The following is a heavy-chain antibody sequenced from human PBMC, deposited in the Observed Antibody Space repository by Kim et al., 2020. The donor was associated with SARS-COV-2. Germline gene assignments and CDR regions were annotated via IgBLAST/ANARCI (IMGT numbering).Heavy chain of an antibody. D-gene: IGHD1-26*01. J-gene: IGHJ3*02. V-gene: IGHV1-2*02. CDR2: INPNSGGT. Sequence: ASVKVSCKASGYTFTGYYMHWVRQAPGQGLEWMGWINPNSGGTNYAQKFQGRVTMTRDTSISTAYMELSRLRSDDTAVYYCAREGSIVGADDAFDIWGQGTMVTVSS. CDR1: GYTFTGYY. CDR3: AREGSIVGADDAFDI.